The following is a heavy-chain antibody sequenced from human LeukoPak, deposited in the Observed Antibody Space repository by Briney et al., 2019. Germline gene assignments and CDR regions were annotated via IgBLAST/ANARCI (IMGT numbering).Heavy chain of an antibody. V-gene: IGHV1-18*01. CDR2: ISAYNGNT. CDR3: ARGSYYDSSGHRGLDY. Sequence: ASVKVSCKASGYTFTSYGISWVRQAPGQGLEWMGWISAYNGNTNYAQKLQGRVTMTTDTSTSTAYMELRSLRSDDTAVYYCARGSYYDSSGHRGLDYWGQGTLVTVSS. D-gene: IGHD3-22*01. CDR1: GYTFTSYG. J-gene: IGHJ4*02.